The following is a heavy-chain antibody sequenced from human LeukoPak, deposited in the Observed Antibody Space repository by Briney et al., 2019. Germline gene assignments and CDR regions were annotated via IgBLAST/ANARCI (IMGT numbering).Heavy chain of an antibody. V-gene: IGHV1-46*01. Sequence: ASVEVSCKASGYTFTSYYMHWVRQAPGQGLEWMGIINPSGGSTSYAQKFQGRVTMTRDTSTSTVYMELSSLRSEDTAVYYCARGFVAAAGTDDAFDIWGQGTMVTVSS. J-gene: IGHJ3*02. CDR2: INPSGGST. CDR1: GYTFTSYY. D-gene: IGHD6-13*01. CDR3: ARGFVAAAGTDDAFDI.